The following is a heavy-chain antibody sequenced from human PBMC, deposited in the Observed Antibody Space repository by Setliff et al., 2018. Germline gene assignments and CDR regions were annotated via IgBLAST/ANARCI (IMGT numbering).Heavy chain of an antibody. D-gene: IGHD3-3*01. Sequence: ETLSLTCTVSGGSISSSSYYWGWIRQPPGKGLEWIGSIYYSGSTYYNPSLKSRVTISVDTSKNQFSLRLSSVTAADTAVYYCARGGKILEWLYAHDYWGQGTLVTAPQ. CDR2: IYYSGST. V-gene: IGHV4-39*07. CDR1: GGSISSSSYY. CDR3: ARGGKILEWLYAHDY. J-gene: IGHJ4*02.